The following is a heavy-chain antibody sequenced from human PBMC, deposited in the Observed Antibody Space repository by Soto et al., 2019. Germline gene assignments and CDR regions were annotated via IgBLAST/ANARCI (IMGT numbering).Heavy chain of an antibody. D-gene: IGHD2-2*01. CDR2: IIPISGTA. CDR1: RVTFSSYA. CDR3: ARSQGSSTSLEIYYYYYYGMDV. Sequence: PGKVSCKASRVTFSSYAISWVLQAPGQRLEWMGGIIPISGTANYAQKFQGRVTITADESTSTAYMELSSLRSEDTAVYYCARSQGSSTSLEIYYYYYYGMDVWGQGTTVTVS. V-gene: IGHV1-69*13. J-gene: IGHJ6*02.